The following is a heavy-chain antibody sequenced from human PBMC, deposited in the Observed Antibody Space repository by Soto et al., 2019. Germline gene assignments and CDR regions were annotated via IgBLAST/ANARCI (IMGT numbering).Heavy chain of an antibody. CDR3: ARGRGSSSWYYYYYGMDV. Sequence: QVQLQQWGAGLLKPSETLSLTCAVYGGSFSGYYWSWIRQPPGKGLEWIGEINHSGSTNYNPSLKSRVTISVDTSKSQFSLKLSSVTAAATAVYYCARGRGSSSWYYYYYGMDVWGQGTTVTVSS. D-gene: IGHD6-13*01. CDR2: INHSGST. V-gene: IGHV4-34*01. J-gene: IGHJ6*02. CDR1: GGSFSGYY.